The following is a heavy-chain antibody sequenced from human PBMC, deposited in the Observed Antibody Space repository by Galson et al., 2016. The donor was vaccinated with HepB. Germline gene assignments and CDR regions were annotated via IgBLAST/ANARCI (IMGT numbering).Heavy chain of an antibody. CDR3: ARKKPLDCYGGSCVYYFGMDV. Sequence: SLRLSCAASNFTFSDYPMTWIRQAPGKGLEWLSYISSDGTVIYYADSVKGRFSISRDDASHSLHLQMNSLRAEDTAIYCCARKKPLDCYGGSCVYYFGMDVWGKGTAVIVSS. CDR1: NFTFSDYP. V-gene: IGHV3-11*01. D-gene: IGHD4-23*01. CDR2: ISSDGTVI. J-gene: IGHJ6*04.